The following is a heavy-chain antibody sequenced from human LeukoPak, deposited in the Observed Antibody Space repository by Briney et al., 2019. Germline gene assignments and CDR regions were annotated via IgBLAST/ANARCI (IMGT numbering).Heavy chain of an antibody. CDR1: GFTFSSYW. J-gene: IGHJ4*02. CDR2: INQDGSEK. D-gene: IGHD3-22*01. CDR3: ARTRITMIVGLASRFDY. Sequence: GGSLRLSCAASGFTFSSYWMSWVRQAPGKGLEWVANINQDGSEKYYVDSVKGRFTISRDNAKNSLYLQMNSLRAEDTAVYYCARTRITMIVGLASRFDYWGQATLVTVSS. V-gene: IGHV3-7*01.